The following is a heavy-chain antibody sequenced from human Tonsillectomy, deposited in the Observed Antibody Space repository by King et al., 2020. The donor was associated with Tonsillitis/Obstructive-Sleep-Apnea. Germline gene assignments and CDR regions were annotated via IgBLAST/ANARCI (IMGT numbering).Heavy chain of an antibody. V-gene: IGHV4-39*01. D-gene: IGHD3/OR15-3a*01. CDR2: IYYCGRT. J-gene: IGHJ3*02. Sequence: LQLQESGPGLVKPSETLSLTCTVSGGAISSSSYYWGWIRQPPGKGLEWIGSIYYCGRTYYNPSLKRRVTISVDTSKNQFSWKLSSVTAADTAVYYCARVVIFGSINAFDIWGQGTMVTVSS. CDR3: ARVVIFGSINAFDI. CDR1: GGAISSSSYY.